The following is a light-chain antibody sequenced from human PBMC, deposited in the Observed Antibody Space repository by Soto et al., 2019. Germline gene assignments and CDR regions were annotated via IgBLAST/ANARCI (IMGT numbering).Light chain of an antibody. CDR2: EVT. CDR1: SSDVGAHDF. V-gene: IGLV2-14*01. Sequence: QSALTQPASVSGSPGQSSTISCSGTSSDVGAHDFVSWYQHHPDKAPKVIIFEVTKRPSGVSDRFSGSKTGNTASLTISGLQAEDEADYYCNSYTLSKTVIFGGGTKLTVL. CDR3: NSYTLSKTVI. J-gene: IGLJ2*01.